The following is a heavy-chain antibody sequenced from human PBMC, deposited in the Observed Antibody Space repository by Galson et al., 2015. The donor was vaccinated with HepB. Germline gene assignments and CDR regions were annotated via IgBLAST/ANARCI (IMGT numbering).Heavy chain of an antibody. CDR2: LYYTGST. D-gene: IGHD2-15*01. J-gene: IGHJ3*02. V-gene: IGHV4-39*07. CDR3: ASEGDIGVVRGSRPNDAFEI. CDR1: GGSIRSGSYY. Sequence: ETLSLTCTVSGGSIRSGSYYWGWVRQPPGKGLEWIGSLYYTGSTYYNPSLKSRVTMSVDTSKNQFSLKLSSVIAADTAVYYCASEGDIGVVRGSRPNDAFEIWGQGTRVTVSS.